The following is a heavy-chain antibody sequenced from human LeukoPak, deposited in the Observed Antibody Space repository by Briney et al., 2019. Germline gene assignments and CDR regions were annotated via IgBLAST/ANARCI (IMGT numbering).Heavy chain of an antibody. Sequence: ASVEPSCKASGYTFSDYYMHRVRGAPGHGLGGMGWSASDSGDTKYAQKFQGRVNMTRDKSISTAYMEMNSLRSDDTAVFYCAREYYDGSGHKHSFDTWGQGTMVTVSS. J-gene: IGHJ3*02. V-gene: IGHV1-2*02. CDR2: SASDSGDT. CDR1: GYTFSDYY. CDR3: AREYYDGSGHKHSFDT. D-gene: IGHD3-22*01.